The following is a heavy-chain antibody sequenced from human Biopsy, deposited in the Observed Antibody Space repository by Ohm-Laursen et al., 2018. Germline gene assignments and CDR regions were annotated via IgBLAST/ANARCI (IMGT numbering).Heavy chain of an antibody. Sequence: SLRLSCTASGFIFSRNDMSWIRQAPETGLGWVSGVSGSGASTYYADSVKGRFTISRDNSKNTLFLQMDSLRADDTAVYYCVKAYSAIYWFDPWGQGTLVTVSS. CDR2: VSGSGAST. CDR3: VKAYSAIYWFDP. J-gene: IGHJ5*02. V-gene: IGHV3-23*01. D-gene: IGHD2-21*01. CDR1: GFIFSRND.